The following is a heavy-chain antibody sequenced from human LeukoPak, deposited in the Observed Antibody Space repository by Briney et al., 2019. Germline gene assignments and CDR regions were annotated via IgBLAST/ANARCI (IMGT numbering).Heavy chain of an antibody. CDR1: GGSISSYY. V-gene: IGHV4-4*07. CDR2: IYTSGST. J-gene: IGHJ4*02. D-gene: IGHD6-19*01. Sequence: SETLSLTCTVSGGSISSYYWSWIRQPAGKGLEWIGRIYTSGSTNYNPSLKRRLTMSMGTSRKQFSLKLTSVTAADTAVYYCARFSGWSLDYWGQGALVTVSS. CDR3: ARFSGWSLDY.